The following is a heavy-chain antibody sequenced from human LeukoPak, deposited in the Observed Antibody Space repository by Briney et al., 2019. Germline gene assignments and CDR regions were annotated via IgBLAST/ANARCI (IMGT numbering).Heavy chain of an antibody. J-gene: IGHJ4*02. Sequence: GGSLSLSCPAPGFAFSNYWMHWVRHAPGPGLVWVSNIKTDGTTSNYADSVKGRFTISRDNAKNTLHLQMNSLRAEDTAVYYCVLFSPIVVLPGGIERWMPDWGQGTLVTVSS. V-gene: IGHV3-74*01. CDR3: VLFSPIVVLPGGIERWMPD. CDR2: IKTDGTTS. CDR1: GFAFSNYW. D-gene: IGHD2-2*01.